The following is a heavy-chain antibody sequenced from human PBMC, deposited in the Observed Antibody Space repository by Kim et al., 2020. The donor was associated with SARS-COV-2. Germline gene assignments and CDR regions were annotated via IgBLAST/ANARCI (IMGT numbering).Heavy chain of an antibody. CDR2: ISGSGGNT. CDR3: AKDPGINGASY. Sequence: GGSLRLSCAASGLTFSNYAMSWVRQAPGKGLEWVSGISGSGGNTYSADSVKGRFTISRDNSKNTLYLQMNSLRADDTALYYCAKDPGINGASYWGQGTPVTDSS. J-gene: IGHJ4*02. CDR1: GLTFSNYA. D-gene: IGHD7-27*01. V-gene: IGHV3-23*01.